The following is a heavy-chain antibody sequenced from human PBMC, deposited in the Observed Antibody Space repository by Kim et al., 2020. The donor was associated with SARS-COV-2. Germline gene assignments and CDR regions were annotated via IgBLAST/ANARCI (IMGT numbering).Heavy chain of an antibody. Sequence: GGSLRLSCAASGFTFSSYGMHWVRQAPGKGLEWVAVISYDGSNKYYADSVKGRFTISRDNSKNTLYLQMNSLRAEDTAVYYCAKDMAAAYSSSWYYFDYWGQGTLVTVSS. CDR1: GFTFSSYG. CDR2: ISYDGSNK. J-gene: IGHJ4*02. V-gene: IGHV3-30*18. CDR3: AKDMAAAYSSSWYYFDY. D-gene: IGHD6-13*01.